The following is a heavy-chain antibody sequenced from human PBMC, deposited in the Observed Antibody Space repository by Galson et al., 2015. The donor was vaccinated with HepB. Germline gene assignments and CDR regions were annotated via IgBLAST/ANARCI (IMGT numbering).Heavy chain of an antibody. Sequence: SLRLSCAASGFTVSSNYMSWVRQAPGKGLEWVSVIYSGGSTYYADSVKGRFTISRHNSKNTLYLQMNSLRAEDTAVYYCAKDEGAVAGVGFVDYWGQGTLVTVSS. V-gene: IGHV3-53*04. D-gene: IGHD6-19*01. J-gene: IGHJ4*02. CDR2: IYSGGST. CDR3: AKDEGAVAGVGFVDY. CDR1: GFTVSSNY.